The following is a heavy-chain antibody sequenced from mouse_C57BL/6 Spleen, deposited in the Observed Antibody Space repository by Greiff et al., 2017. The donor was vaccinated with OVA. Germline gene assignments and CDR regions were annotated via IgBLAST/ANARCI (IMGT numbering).Heavy chain of an antibody. D-gene: IGHD2-3*01. CDR2: IWSGGST. CDR3: AINDGYSFDY. CDR1: GFSFTSYG. Sequence: QVHVKQSGPGLVQPSQSLSITCTVSGFSFTSYGVHWVRQSPGKGLEWLGVIWSGGSTDYNAAFISELSISKDNSKSQVFFKMNSLQADDTAIYYNAINDGYSFDYWGQGTTLTVSS. V-gene: IGHV2-2*01. J-gene: IGHJ2*01.